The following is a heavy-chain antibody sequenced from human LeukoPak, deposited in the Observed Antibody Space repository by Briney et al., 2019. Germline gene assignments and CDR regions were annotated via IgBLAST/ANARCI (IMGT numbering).Heavy chain of an antibody. Sequence: GGSLRLSCAASGFTFSSYSMNWVRQAPGKGLEWVSSISSSSSYIYYADSVKGRFTISRDNAKNSLYLQMNSLRAEDTAVYYCARDLSRDGYNSLWFDPWGQGTLVTVSS. CDR3: ARDLSRDGYNSLWFDP. D-gene: IGHD5-24*01. J-gene: IGHJ5*02. CDR2: ISSSSSYI. V-gene: IGHV3-21*01. CDR1: GFTFSSYS.